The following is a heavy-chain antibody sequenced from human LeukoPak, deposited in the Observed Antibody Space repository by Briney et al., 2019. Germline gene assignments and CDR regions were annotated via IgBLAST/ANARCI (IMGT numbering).Heavy chain of an antibody. CDR1: GFTFDDYT. Sequence: LTGGSLRLSCAASGFTFDDYTMHWVRHAPGKGLEWVSLISWDGGSTYYADSVKGRFTISRDNSKNSLYLQMNSLRTEDTALYYCAKDIFRDDFWSGTDYWGQGTLVTVSS. V-gene: IGHV3-43*01. CDR2: ISWDGGST. CDR3: AKDIFRDDFWSGTDY. J-gene: IGHJ4*02. D-gene: IGHD3-3*01.